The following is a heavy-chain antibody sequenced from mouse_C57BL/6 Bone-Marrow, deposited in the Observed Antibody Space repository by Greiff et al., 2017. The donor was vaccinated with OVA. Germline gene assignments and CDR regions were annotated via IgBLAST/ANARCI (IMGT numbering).Heavy chain of an antibody. CDR1: GYTFTSYW. Sequence: VQLQQSGAELAKPGASVTLSCKASGYTFTSYWMHWVKQRPGQGLEWLGYINPSSGYTKYNQKFKDKATLTADKSSSTAYMQLSSLTYEDSAVYYCARRYYGSSYGGAMDYWGQGTSVTVSS. CDR2: INPSSGYT. V-gene: IGHV1-7*01. J-gene: IGHJ4*01. CDR3: ARRYYGSSYGGAMDY. D-gene: IGHD1-1*01.